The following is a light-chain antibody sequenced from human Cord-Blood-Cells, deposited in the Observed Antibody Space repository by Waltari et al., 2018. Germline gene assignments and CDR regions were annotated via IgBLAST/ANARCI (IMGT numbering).Light chain of an antibody. Sequence: DIVMTQSPDSLAVSLGERATINCNSSQSVLYSSNNKNYLAWYQQKPGQPPKLLIYWASTRESGVPDRFSGSGSGPDFTLTISSLQAEDVAVYYCQQYYSTPRTFGQGTKVEIK. J-gene: IGKJ1*01. CDR3: QQYYSTPRT. CDR2: WAS. V-gene: IGKV4-1*01. CDR1: QSVLYSSNNKNY.